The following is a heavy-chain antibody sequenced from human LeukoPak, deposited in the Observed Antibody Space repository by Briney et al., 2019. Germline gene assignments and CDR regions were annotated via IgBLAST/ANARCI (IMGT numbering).Heavy chain of an antibody. CDR3: ARDHTPNYYDSSGLDY. J-gene: IGHJ4*02. Sequence: GGSLRLSCAASGFTFSSYAMHWVRQAPGKGLEWVAVMSYDGSNKYYADSVKGRFTISRDNSKNTLYLQMNSLRAEDTAVYYCARDHTPNYYDSSGLDYWGQGTLVTVSS. V-gene: IGHV3-30*04. D-gene: IGHD3-22*01. CDR2: MSYDGSNK. CDR1: GFTFSSYA.